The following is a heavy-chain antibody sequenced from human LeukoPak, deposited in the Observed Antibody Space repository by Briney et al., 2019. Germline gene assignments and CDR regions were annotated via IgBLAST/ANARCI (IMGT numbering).Heavy chain of an antibody. CDR1: GFTFSNHG. J-gene: IGHJ4*02. V-gene: IGHV3-23*01. D-gene: IGHD6-6*01. Sequence: GGSLRLSCAVSGFTFSNHGMSWVRQASGEGLECVSAVSDSGSNTYYADSVKGRLTVSRDNSKNTLYLQMNSLRAEDTAVYYCAKRVPYSSSSVYFDNWGQGTLVTVSS. CDR2: VSDSGSNT. CDR3: AKRVPYSSSSVYFDN.